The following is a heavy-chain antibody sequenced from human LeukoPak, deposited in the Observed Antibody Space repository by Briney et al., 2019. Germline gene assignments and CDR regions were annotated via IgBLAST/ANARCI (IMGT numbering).Heavy chain of an antibody. Sequence: SETLSLTCAVYGGSFSGYYWSWIRQPPGKGLEWIGEIYHSGSTNYNPSLKSRVTISVDKSKNQFSLKLSSVTAADTAVYYCASPSGWELLGAFDIWGQGTMVTVSS. V-gene: IGHV4-34*01. CDR1: GGSFSGYY. CDR3: ASPSGWELLGAFDI. D-gene: IGHD1-26*01. J-gene: IGHJ3*02. CDR2: IYHSGST.